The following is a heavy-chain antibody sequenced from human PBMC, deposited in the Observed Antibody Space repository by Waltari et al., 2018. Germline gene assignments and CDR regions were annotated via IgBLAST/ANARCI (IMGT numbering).Heavy chain of an antibody. D-gene: IGHD6-13*01. CDR2: IYHSGST. CDR3: ARDSVPYSTWARRAPYGMDV. CDR1: GGSISSSNW. V-gene: IGHV4-4*02. J-gene: IGHJ6*02. Sequence: QVQLQESGPGLVKPSGTLSLTCAVSGGSISSSNWWSWVRQPPGKGLEWIGEIYHSGSTNHNPSLKSRVTISVDKSKNQFSLKLSSVTAADTAVYYCARDSVPYSTWARRAPYGMDVRGQGTTVTVSS.